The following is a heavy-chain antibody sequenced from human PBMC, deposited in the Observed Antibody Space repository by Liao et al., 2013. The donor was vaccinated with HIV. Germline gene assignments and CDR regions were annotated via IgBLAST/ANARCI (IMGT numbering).Heavy chain of an antibody. CDR2: IFYTGST. CDR3: SRERYCSGGTCYPRDAFDV. V-gene: IGHV4-30-4*08. D-gene: IGHD2-15*01. CDR1: GDSISSGDCY. Sequence: QVQLQESGPGLVKPSQTLSLTCTVSGDSISSGDCYWSWIRQPPGKGLEWIGHIFYTGSTYYNPSLSSRVTISVDTSKKFFSLKLGSVTAADTAVYYCSRERYCSGGTCYPRDAFDVWGRGTMVAVSS. J-gene: IGHJ3*01.